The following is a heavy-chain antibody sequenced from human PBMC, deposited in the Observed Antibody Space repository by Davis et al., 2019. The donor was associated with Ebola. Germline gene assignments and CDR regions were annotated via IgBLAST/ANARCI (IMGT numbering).Heavy chain of an antibody. V-gene: IGHV3-73*01. CDR2: IRSKANSYAT. CDR3: TAGGYGSGSRGDY. CDR1: GFTFSSYA. J-gene: IGHJ4*02. Sequence: GESLKISCAASGFTFSSYAMHWVRQASGKGLEWVGRIRSKANSYATAYAASVKGRFTISRDDSKNTAYLQMNSLKTEDTAVYYCTAGGYGSGSRGDYWGQGTLVTVTS. D-gene: IGHD3-10*01.